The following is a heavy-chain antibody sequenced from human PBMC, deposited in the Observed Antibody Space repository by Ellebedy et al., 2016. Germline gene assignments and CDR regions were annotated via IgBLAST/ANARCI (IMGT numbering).Heavy chain of an antibody. V-gene: IGHV3-23*01. CDR1: GFTFSSYA. CDR3: AREGPIVVVPAGDDAFDI. CDR2: ISGSGGST. J-gene: IGHJ3*02. Sequence: GESLKISXAASGFTFSSYAMSWVRQAPGKGLEWVSAISGSGGSTYYADSVKGRFTISRDNSKNTLYLQMNSLRAEDTAVYYCAREGPIVVVPAGDDAFDIWGQGTMVTVSS. D-gene: IGHD2-2*01.